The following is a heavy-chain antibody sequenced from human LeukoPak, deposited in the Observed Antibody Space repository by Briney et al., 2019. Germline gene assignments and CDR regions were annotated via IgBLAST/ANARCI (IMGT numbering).Heavy chain of an antibody. Sequence: PGRSLRLSCAASGFTFSDYYMSCVRQAPGKGQERVGFIRSKAYGGTTEYAASVKGRFTISRDHSKSIAYLQMNSLKTEDTAVYYCSRADYYGSGSPISLDVWGKGTTVTVSS. CDR2: IRSKAYGGTT. J-gene: IGHJ6*04. CDR1: GFTFSDYY. CDR3: SRADYYGSGSPISLDV. V-gene: IGHV3-49*04. D-gene: IGHD3-10*01.